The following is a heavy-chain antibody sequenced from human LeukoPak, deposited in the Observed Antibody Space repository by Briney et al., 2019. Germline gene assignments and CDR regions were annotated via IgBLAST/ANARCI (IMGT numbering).Heavy chain of an antibody. Sequence: GVSLRLSCAASGFTFSSYGMSWVRQAPGKGLEGVAAISGSGGSTYYADSVKGRFTISRDNSKNTLYLQMNSLRAEDTAVYYCAKGGWYSSSSGYXXXXWGXXXLXTVSS. CDR2: ISGSGGST. CDR1: GFTFSSYG. D-gene: IGHD6-13*01. J-gene: IGHJ4*01. V-gene: IGHV3-23*01. CDR3: AKGGWYSSSSGYXXXX.